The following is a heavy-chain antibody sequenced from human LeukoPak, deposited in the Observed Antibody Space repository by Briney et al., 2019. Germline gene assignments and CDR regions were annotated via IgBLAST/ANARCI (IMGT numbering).Heavy chain of an antibody. D-gene: IGHD6-19*01. Sequence: SETLSLTCTVSGGPISSYYGSWIRQPPGKGLEWIGYIYYTGSTNYNPSLKSRVTISVDTSKNQFSLKLNSVTAGDTAVYYCARNVGSSGWFDYWGQGTLVTVSS. CDR2: IYYTGST. CDR3: ARNVGSSGWFDY. J-gene: IGHJ4*02. CDR1: GGPISSYY. V-gene: IGHV4-59*01.